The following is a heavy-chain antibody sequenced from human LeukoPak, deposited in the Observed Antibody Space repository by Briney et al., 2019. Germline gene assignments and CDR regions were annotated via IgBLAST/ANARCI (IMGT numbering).Heavy chain of an antibody. Sequence: GGSLRLSCAVSGFTFSDYSMNWVRQPPGKGLEWISYISTGGQTIYYADSVEGRFTISRDNAKKSLYLQMNSLRAGDTAVYYCARGPPLFDPWGRGTLVAVSS. CDR2: ISTGGQTI. V-gene: IGHV3-48*01. CDR1: GFTFSDYS. J-gene: IGHJ5*02. CDR3: ARGPPLFDP.